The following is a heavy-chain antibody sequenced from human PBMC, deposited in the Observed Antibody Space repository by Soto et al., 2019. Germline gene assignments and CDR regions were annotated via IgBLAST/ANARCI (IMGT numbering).Heavy chain of an antibody. V-gene: IGHV3-23*01. Sequence: EVQLLESGGGLVQPGGSLRLSCAASGFTFSNLAMTWVRQAPGKGLEWVSRIYGLGVGPNNADSVKGRFTISRDNTKNTLYLQMNSLSVEDTAVYYCAKMEGMELWEYSFDYWGQGTLVTVSP. CDR1: GFTFSNLA. CDR2: IYGLGVGP. J-gene: IGHJ4*02. D-gene: IGHD3-16*01. CDR3: AKMEGMELWEYSFDY.